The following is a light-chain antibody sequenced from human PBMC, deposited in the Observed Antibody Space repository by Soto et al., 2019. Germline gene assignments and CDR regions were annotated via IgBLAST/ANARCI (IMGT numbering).Light chain of an antibody. CDR3: QQSYSTPWT. CDR1: QSISSY. J-gene: IGKJ1*01. CDR2: AAS. V-gene: IGKV1-39*01. Sequence: DIQMSQSPSSLSASVGDIVAITCRASQSISSYLNWYQQKPGKAPKLLIYAASSLQSGVPSRFSGSGSGTDFTLTISSLQPEHFATYYCQQSYSTPWTFGQGTKVDIK.